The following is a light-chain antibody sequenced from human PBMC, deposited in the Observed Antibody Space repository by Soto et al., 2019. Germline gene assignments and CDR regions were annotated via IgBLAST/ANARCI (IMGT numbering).Light chain of an antibody. J-gene: IGKJ1*01. V-gene: IGKV1-5*03. Sequence: DIQMNQSPSTLSAPVGDRVTITCRASESISTWLAWYQQRSGKAPRLMIYKASSLESGVPSRFSGSGSGTEFTLTISSLQPDDFATYYCQQYNTYPGTFGQGTKVDI. CDR2: KAS. CDR1: ESISTW. CDR3: QQYNTYPGT.